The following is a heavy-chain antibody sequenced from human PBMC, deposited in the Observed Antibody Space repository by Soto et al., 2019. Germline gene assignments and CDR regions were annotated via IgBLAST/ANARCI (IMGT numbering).Heavy chain of an antibody. CDR1: GYSFTSYW. V-gene: IGHV5-51*01. Sequence: GESLKISCKGSGYSFTSYWIGWVRQMPGKGLEWMGIIYPGDSDTRYSPSFQGQVTISADKSISTAYLQWSSLKASDTAMYYCASRPYYYDSSGYSADAFDIWGQGTMVIVSS. CDR3: ASRPYYYDSSGYSADAFDI. CDR2: IYPGDSDT. D-gene: IGHD3-22*01. J-gene: IGHJ3*02.